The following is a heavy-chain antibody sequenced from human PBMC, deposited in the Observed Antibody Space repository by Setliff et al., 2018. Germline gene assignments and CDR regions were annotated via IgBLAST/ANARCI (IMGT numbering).Heavy chain of an antibody. D-gene: IGHD3-22*01. CDR3: ARGGYYYDSSGYYQASYYYYYGMDV. Sequence: PSETLSLTCTVSGGSISSGSYYWSWIRQPAGKGPEWIGRIYTSGSTNYNPSLKSRVTISVDTSKNQFSLKLSSVTAADTAVYYCARGGYYYDSSGYYQASYYYYYGMDVWGQGTTVTVSS. J-gene: IGHJ6*02. CDR2: IYTSGST. V-gene: IGHV4-61*02. CDR1: GGSISSGSYY.